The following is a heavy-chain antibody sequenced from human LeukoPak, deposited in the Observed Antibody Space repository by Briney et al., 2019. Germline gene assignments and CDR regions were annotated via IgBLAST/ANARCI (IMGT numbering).Heavy chain of an antibody. V-gene: IGHV3-7*01. CDR3: AREPGLGYAFDI. CDR1: GFAISSSW. D-gene: IGHD1-1*01. CDR2: INQDGSEK. J-gene: IGHJ3*02. Sequence: GRSLRLSWVVSGFAISSSWMTWVRQVPGKGLEWVANINQDGSEKHYGDSGRGRFTIARDNAKDSLYIQMNSLGAEDTAVYYCAREPGLGYAFDIWGQGTKVTVSS.